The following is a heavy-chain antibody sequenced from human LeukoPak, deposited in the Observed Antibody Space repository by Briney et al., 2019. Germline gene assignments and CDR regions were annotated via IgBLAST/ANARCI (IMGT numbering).Heavy chain of an antibody. CDR2: IYNDGRT. D-gene: IGHD5-12*01. Sequence: GWSLRLSCAASGFTVRNNYMSWFRQAPGKGLEWASVIYNDGRTYYADSVKGRFIISKDISKNTLYLQMNNLRADDTAVYYCARESGYAVGDVWGRGTLVTVSS. CDR1: GFTVRNNY. CDR3: ARESGYAVGDV. J-gene: IGHJ4*02. V-gene: IGHV3-53*01.